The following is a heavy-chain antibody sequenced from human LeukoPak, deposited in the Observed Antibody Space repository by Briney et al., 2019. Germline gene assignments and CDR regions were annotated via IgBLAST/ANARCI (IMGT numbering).Heavy chain of an antibody. D-gene: IGHD3-9*01. CDR1: GYSISSGYY. Sequence: SETLSLTCTVSGYSISSGYYWGWIRQPPGKGLEWIGSIYHSGSTYYNPSLKSRVTISVDTSKNQFSLKLSSVTAADTAVYYCARRYQGAFDIWGQGTMVTVSS. CDR3: ARRYQGAFDI. V-gene: IGHV4-38-2*02. J-gene: IGHJ3*02. CDR2: IYHSGST.